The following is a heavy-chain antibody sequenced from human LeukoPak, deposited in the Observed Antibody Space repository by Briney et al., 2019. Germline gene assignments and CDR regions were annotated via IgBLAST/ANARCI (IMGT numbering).Heavy chain of an antibody. Sequence: GAAVKVSCKTSGDTFTGDYMHWLRQAPGQGLEWMGWINPNSGGTNYAQKFQGRVTMTRDTSISTAYMELRRLRSDDTAVYYCAPSHSSPYSFDYWGQGTLVTVS. J-gene: IGHJ4*02. CDR1: GDTFTGDY. V-gene: IGHV1-2*02. CDR3: APSHSSPYSFDY. D-gene: IGHD2-21*01. CDR2: INPNSGGT.